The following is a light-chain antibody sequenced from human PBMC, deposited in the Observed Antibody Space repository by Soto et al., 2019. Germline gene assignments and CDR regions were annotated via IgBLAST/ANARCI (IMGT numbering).Light chain of an antibody. CDR2: DVG. CDR1: SSDVGGYDS. Sequence: QSVLTQPASVSGSAGESITISCTGTSSDVGGYDSVSWYQQHPGKAPKLMIYDVGNRPSGVSIRFSGSKSGNTASLTISGLQAEDEADYYCSSYTTSSTLYVFGTGTKLTV. CDR3: SSYTTSSTLYV. J-gene: IGLJ1*01. V-gene: IGLV2-14*01.